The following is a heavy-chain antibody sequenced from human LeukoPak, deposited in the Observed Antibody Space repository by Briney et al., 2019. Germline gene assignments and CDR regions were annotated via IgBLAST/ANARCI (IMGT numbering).Heavy chain of an antibody. CDR3: ATWGDFWSGNYGGY. V-gene: IGHV3-73*01. J-gene: IGHJ4*02. CDR2: IRSKANSYST. D-gene: IGHD3-3*01. CDR1: GFTFSGSA. Sequence: PGGSLRLSXAASGFTFSGSAMHWVRQASGKGMEWVGRIRSKANSYSTAYAASVKGRFTISRDDSKDTAYLQMNSLKTEDTAVYYCATWGDFWSGNYGGYWGQGTLVTVSS.